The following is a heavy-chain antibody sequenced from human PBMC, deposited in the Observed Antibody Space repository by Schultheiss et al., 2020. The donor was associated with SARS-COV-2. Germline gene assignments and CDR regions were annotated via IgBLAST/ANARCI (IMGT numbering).Heavy chain of an antibody. CDR3: ARATNAIGWFDP. Sequence: SETLSLTCSVSGGSISSFYWSWIRQPAGKGLEWIGRIYTSGSTNYNPSLKSRVTISVDTSKNQFSLKLSSVTAADTAVYYCARATNAIGWFDPWGQGTLVTVSS. CDR1: GGSISSFY. V-gene: IGHV4-4*07. D-gene: IGHD2-21*01. J-gene: IGHJ5*02. CDR2: IYTSGST.